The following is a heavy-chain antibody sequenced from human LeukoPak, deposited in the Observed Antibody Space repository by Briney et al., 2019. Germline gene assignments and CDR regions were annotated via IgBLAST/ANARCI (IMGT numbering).Heavy chain of an antibody. J-gene: IGHJ3*02. D-gene: IGHD4-11*01. V-gene: IGHV4-39*02. CDR1: GGSIVSSSSY. Sequence: SETLSLTCSVSGGSIVSSSSYWDWIRQPPGKGLEWIGSIYYSGTTYYNSSLKSRVTASVDTSKNQFSLKLSSVIAADTAVYYCARDTVAAPTLDAFDIWGQGTMVTVSS. CDR2: IYYSGTT. CDR3: ARDTVAAPTLDAFDI.